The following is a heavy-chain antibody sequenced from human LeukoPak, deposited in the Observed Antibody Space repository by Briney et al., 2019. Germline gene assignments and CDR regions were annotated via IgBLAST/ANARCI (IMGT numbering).Heavy chain of an antibody. CDR3: ARDRSDIAAAGYFDY. J-gene: IGHJ4*02. Sequence: GGSLRLSCAASGFTFSSYAMSWVRQAPGKGLEWVSAISGSGGSTYYADSVKGRFTISRDNSKNTLYLQMNSLRAEDSAVYYCARDRSDIAAAGYFDYWGQGTLVTVSS. D-gene: IGHD6-13*01. CDR1: GFTFSSYA. CDR2: ISGSGGST. V-gene: IGHV3-23*01.